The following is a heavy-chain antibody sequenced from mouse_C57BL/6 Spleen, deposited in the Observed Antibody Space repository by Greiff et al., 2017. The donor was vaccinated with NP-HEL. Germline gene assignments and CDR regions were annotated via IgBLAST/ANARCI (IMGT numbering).Heavy chain of an antibody. D-gene: IGHD2-5*01. J-gene: IGHJ3*01. V-gene: IGHV5-4*03. CDR3: ASPYYSNYGFAY. Sequence: DVKLVESGGGLVKPGGSLKLSCAASGFTFSSYAMSWVRQTPEKRLEWVATISDGGSYTYYPDNVKGRFTISRDNAKNNLYLQMSHLKSEDTAMYYCASPYYSNYGFAYWGQGTLVTVSA. CDR1: GFTFSSYA. CDR2: ISDGGSYT.